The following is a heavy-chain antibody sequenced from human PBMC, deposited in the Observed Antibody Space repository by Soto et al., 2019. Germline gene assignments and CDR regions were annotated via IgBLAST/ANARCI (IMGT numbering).Heavy chain of an antibody. V-gene: IGHV5-51*01. D-gene: IGHD3-10*01. CDR2: IYPGDSDT. Sequence: PGESLKISCKGSGYSFTSYWIGWVRQMPGKGLEWMGIIYPGDSDTRYSPSFQGQVTISADKSISTAYLQWSSLKASDTAMYYCARQGITMVRGVTYYYLDVWGKGTTVSGSS. CDR1: GYSFTSYW. J-gene: IGHJ6*03. CDR3: ARQGITMVRGVTYYYLDV.